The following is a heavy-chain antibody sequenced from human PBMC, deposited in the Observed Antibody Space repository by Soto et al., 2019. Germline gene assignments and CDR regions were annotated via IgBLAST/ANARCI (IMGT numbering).Heavy chain of an antibody. J-gene: IGHJ2*01. D-gene: IGHD5-12*01. CDR2: ISGSGGST. V-gene: IGHV3-23*01. CDR3: AKDYSSGYDYGWYFDL. CDR1: GFTFSSYA. Sequence: EVQLLESGGGLVQPGGSLRLSCAASGFTFSSYAMSWLRQAPGKGLEWVSAISGSGGSTYYADSVKGRFTISRDNSKNTLYLQMNSLRAEDTAVYYCAKDYSSGYDYGWYFDLWGRGTLVTVSS.